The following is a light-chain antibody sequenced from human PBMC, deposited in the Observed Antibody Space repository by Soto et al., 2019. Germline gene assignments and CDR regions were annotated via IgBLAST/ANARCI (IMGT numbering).Light chain of an antibody. Sequence: QLVLTQAPSASGTPGQTVTISCSGNNSNIGSYSLNWYRQVPGTAPKLIIFANHLRPSGVPDRFSGSKSGTSASLAISALQSEDEGDYYCATWDDNLFGPVFGGGTQLTVL. V-gene: IGLV1-44*01. J-gene: IGLJ3*02. CDR1: NSNIGSYS. CDR3: ATWDDNLFGPV. CDR2: ANH.